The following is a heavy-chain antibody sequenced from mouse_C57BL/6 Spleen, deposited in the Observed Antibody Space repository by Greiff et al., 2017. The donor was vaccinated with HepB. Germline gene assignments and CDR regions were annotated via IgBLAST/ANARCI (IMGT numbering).Heavy chain of an antibody. CDR1: GFSLTSYG. J-gene: IGHJ3*01. CDR3: ARNGPLYYDYDVDWFAY. CDR2: IWSGGST. Sequence: VQLQQSGPGLVQPSQSLSITCTVSGFSLTSYGVHWVRQSPGKGLEWLGVIWSGGSTDYNAAFISRLSISKDNSKSQVFFKMNSLQADDTAIYYCARNGPLYYDYDVDWFAYWGQGTLVTVSA. V-gene: IGHV2-2*01. D-gene: IGHD2-4*01.